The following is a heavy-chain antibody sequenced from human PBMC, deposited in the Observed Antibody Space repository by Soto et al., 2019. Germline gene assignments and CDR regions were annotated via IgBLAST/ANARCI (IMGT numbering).Heavy chain of an antibody. J-gene: IGHJ4*02. Sequence: QITLKESGPTLVKPTQTLTRTCTFSGFSLSTSAVGVGWIRQPPGKALEWLAIIDWDDDKHYSPSLKSRLVITKVTSKNQVVLTMTNMDPVDTATYYCARSKYGSAWTLDYWGQGTLVTVSS. CDR3: ARSKYGSAWTLDY. D-gene: IGHD6-19*01. V-gene: IGHV2-5*02. CDR2: IDWDDDK. CDR1: GFSLSTSAVG.